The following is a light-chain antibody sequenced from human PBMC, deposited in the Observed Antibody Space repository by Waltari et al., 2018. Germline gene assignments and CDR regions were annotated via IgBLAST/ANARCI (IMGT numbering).Light chain of an antibody. CDR3: ATWDDRLTGVL. CDR1: SSNIGSHV. Sequence: QSVLTQPPSASGTPGQRVTISCSGGSSNIGSHVVHWYQRLPGPAPRLLIYSNNQRPSGVPDRFSGSKSGTSASLAISGLQPDDEADYYCATWDDRLTGVLFGGGTKVTVL. J-gene: IGLJ3*02. CDR2: SNN. V-gene: IGLV1-44*01.